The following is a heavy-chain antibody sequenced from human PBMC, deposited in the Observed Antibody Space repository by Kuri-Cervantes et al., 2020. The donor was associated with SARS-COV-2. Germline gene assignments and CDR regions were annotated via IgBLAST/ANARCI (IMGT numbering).Heavy chain of an antibody. CDR2: INHSGST. Sequence: SETLSLTCAVYGGSFSGYYWSWIRQPPGKGLEWIGEINHSGSTNYNPSLKSRVTISVDTSKNQFSLKLSSATAADTAVYYCARRGYYYDSRYYWGQGTLVTVSS. V-gene: IGHV4-34*01. J-gene: IGHJ4*02. CDR1: GGSFSGYY. D-gene: IGHD3-22*01. CDR3: ARRGYYYDSRYY.